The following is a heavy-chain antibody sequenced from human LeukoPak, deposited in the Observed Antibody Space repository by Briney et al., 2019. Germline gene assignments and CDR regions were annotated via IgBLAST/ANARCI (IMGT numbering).Heavy chain of an antibody. V-gene: IGHV1-2*02. CDR2: INPNSGGT. CDR3: ARGYWGSWYFDY. J-gene: IGHJ4*02. CDR1: GYTFTGYY. Sequence: GASVKVSCKASGYTFTGYYMHGVRHAPGQGLEWMGWINPNSGGTNYAQKFQGRVTMTRDTSISTAYMELSRLRSDDTAVYYCARGYWGSWYFDYWGQGTLVTVSS. D-gene: IGHD7-27*01.